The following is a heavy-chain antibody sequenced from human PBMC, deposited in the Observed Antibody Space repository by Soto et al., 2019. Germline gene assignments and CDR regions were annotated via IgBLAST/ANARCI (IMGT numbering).Heavy chain of an antibody. CDR1: GGSINSGGYY. J-gene: IGHJ6*02. D-gene: IGHD2-21*02. Sequence: QVQLQESGPGLVKPSQTLSPTCTVSGGSINSGGYYWSWIRQHPGKGLEWIGYIYYSGSTYYNPSLKSRVPISVDTSKNQFSLKLSSVTAADTAVYYCGRVCGGDCHNGMDVWGQGTTVTVSS. V-gene: IGHV4-31*03. CDR3: GRVCGGDCHNGMDV. CDR2: IYYSGST.